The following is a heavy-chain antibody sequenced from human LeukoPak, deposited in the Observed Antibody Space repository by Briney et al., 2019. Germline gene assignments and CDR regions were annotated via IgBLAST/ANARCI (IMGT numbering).Heavy chain of an antibody. D-gene: IGHD2-21*01. J-gene: IGHJ6*03. V-gene: IGHV3-30*18. Sequence: PGGSLRLSCAASGFTFSNYAMHWVRQAPGKGLEWVALISYDGSNENYVDSVKGRFTISRDNSKNTVDLQVNSLRREDTAVYYCAKQLGVLGWLSYYNYMDVWGKGTTVTVSS. CDR3: AKQLGVLGWLSYYNYMDV. CDR1: GFTFSNYA. CDR2: ISYDGSNE.